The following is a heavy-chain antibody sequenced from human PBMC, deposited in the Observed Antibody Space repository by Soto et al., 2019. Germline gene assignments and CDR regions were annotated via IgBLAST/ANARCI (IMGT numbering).Heavy chain of an antibody. Sequence: QVQLVQSGADVKKPGASVKVSCKASGYNFTSYGISWVRQAPGQGLEWMGWISPHNDRTKYARRLQDGVTMTTETPTSTVYMELGSLRSDDTAVYYCARDLYYSSGRYFDHDAFDIWGQGTVVTVSS. CDR3: ARDLYYSSGRYFDHDAFDI. D-gene: IGHD6-19*01. J-gene: IGHJ3*02. V-gene: IGHV1-18*01. CDR1: GYNFTSYG. CDR2: ISPHNDRT.